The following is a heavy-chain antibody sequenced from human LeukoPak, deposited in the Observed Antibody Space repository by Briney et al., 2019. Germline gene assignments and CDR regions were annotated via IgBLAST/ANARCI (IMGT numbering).Heavy chain of an antibody. CDR2: IYPGDSDT. CDR3: ARHQGYYYDSSGYYFDY. J-gene: IGHJ4*02. D-gene: IGHD3-22*01. Sequence: PGESLKISCKGSGYSFTSYWIGWVRQMPGKGLEWMGIIYPGDSDTRYSPSFQGQVTISADKSISTAYLQWSSLKASDTAMYYRARHQGYYYDSSGYYFDYWGQGTLVTVSS. V-gene: IGHV5-51*01. CDR1: GYSFTSYW.